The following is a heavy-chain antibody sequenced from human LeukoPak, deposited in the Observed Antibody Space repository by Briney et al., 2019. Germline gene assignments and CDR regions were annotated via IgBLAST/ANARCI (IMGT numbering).Heavy chain of an antibody. D-gene: IGHD1-26*01. CDR1: GGSISSGSYY. J-gene: IGHJ3*02. CDR2: IYTGGST. V-gene: IGHV4-61*02. CDR3: ARRSYSYAFDI. Sequence: PSETLSLTCTVSGGSISSGSYYWSWIRQPAGKGLEWIGRIYTGGSTNYNTSLKNRVTISVDTSKNQFSLKLSSVTAADTAVYYCARRSYSYAFDIWGQGTMVTVSS.